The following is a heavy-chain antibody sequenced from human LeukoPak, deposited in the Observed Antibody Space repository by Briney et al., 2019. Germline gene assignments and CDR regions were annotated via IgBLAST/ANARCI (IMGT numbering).Heavy chain of an antibody. Sequence: GGSLILSCAASGFTFSSYEMNWVRQAPGKGLEGGSYISRSGSTIYYADSVKCRFTMSRDNAKNSLYLQMNSLRAEDTAVYYCARVDNGAVARQYYYYGMDVWGQGTTVTVSS. CDR2: ISRSGSTI. J-gene: IGHJ6*02. CDR3: ARVDNGAVARQYYYYGMDV. D-gene: IGHD6-19*01. V-gene: IGHV3-48*03. CDR1: GFTFSSYE.